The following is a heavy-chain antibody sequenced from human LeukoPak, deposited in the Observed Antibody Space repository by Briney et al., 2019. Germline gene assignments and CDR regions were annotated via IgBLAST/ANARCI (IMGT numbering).Heavy chain of an antibody. D-gene: IGHD6-13*01. CDR3: ASLLAAAGSMDV. CDR1: GGSISTYY. CDR2: IYYSGNT. V-gene: IGHV4-59*08. J-gene: IGHJ6*04. Sequence: SETLSLTCTVSGGSISTYYWSWIRLPPGKGLEWIGCIYYSGNTNYNPSLKSRVTISVDTSKNQFSLKLSSVTAADTAVYYCASLLAAAGSMDVWGKGTTVTVSS.